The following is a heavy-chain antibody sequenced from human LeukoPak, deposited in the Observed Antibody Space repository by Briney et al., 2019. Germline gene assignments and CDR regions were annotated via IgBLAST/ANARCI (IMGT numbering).Heavy chain of an antibody. CDR3: AGGHIAVAGTGAFDI. CDR1: GFTFSSYS. J-gene: IGHJ3*02. V-gene: IGHV3-21*01. Sequence: GGSLRLSCAASGFTFSSYSMNWVRQAPGKGLEWVSSISSSSSYIYYADSVKGRFTISRDNAKNSLYLQTNSLRAEDTAVYYCAGGHIAVAGTGAFDIWGQGTMVTVSS. CDR2: ISSSSSYI. D-gene: IGHD6-19*01.